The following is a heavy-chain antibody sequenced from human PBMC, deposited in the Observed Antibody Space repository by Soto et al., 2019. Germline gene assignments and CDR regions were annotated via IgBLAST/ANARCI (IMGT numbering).Heavy chain of an antibody. D-gene: IGHD6-19*01. J-gene: IGHJ4*02. CDR2: INAGNGNT. CDR1: GYTFTGYA. V-gene: IGHV1-3*01. Sequence: ASVKVSCKASGYTFTGYAMHWVRQAPGQRLEWMGWINAGNGNTKYSQKFQGRVTITRDTSASTAYMELSSLRSEDTAVYYCARAVAVAADFDDWGQATRVTVAS. CDR3: ARAVAVAADFDD.